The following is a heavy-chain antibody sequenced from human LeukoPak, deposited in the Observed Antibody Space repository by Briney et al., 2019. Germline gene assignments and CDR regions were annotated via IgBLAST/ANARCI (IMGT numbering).Heavy chain of an antibody. D-gene: IGHD5-12*01. Sequence: SETLSLTCAVSGYSISSDYYWGWIRQPPGKGLEWIGYVFSSGSTDYNPSLKSRVTMSVVTSRNQFSLNLRSVTAADTAVYYCTRGGWLRFDYWGQGILVTVSS. CDR1: GYSISSDYY. CDR2: VFSSGST. CDR3: TRGGWLRFDY. V-gene: IGHV4-38-2*01. J-gene: IGHJ4*02.